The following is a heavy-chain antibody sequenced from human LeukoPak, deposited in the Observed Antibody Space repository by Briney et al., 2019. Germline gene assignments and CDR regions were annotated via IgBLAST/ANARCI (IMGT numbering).Heavy chain of an antibody. CDR3: VKAGYYDSSGYGTH. Sequence: PGGSLRLSCSAFGFTFSSYAMHWVRQAPGKGLEYVSAISSNGGSTYYADSVKGRFTISRDNSKNTLYLQMSSLRAEDTAVYYCVKAGYYDSSGYGTHWGQGTLVTDSS. J-gene: IGHJ4*02. CDR1: GFTFSSYA. CDR2: ISSNGGST. D-gene: IGHD3-22*01. V-gene: IGHV3-64D*06.